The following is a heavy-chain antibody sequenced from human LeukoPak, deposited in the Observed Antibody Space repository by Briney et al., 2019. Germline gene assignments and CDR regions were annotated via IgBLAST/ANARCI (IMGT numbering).Heavy chain of an antibody. D-gene: IGHD3-3*01. J-gene: IGHJ4*02. Sequence: ASVKVSCKASGYTFTSYYMHWVRQAPGQGLEWMGIINPSGGSTSYAQKFQGRVTMTRDMSTSTVYMELSSLRSEDTAVYYCARVTGGLRILEWPPSMSYYFDYWGQGTLVTVSS. CDR2: INPSGGST. CDR3: ARVTGGLRILEWPPSMSYYFDY. CDR1: GYTFTSYY. V-gene: IGHV1-46*01.